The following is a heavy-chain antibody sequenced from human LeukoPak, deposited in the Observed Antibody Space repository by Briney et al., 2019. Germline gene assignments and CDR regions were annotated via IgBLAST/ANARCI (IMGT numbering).Heavy chain of an antibody. Sequence: GGSLRLSCAASGFTFSSYSMNWVRQAPGKGLEWVSSISSSSSYIYYADSVKGRFTISRDNAKNSLYLQMNSLRAEDTAVYYCASGVGAIVATIHYWGQGTLVTVS. V-gene: IGHV3-21*01. CDR1: GFTFSSYS. CDR3: ASGVGAIVATIHY. CDR2: ISSSSSYI. J-gene: IGHJ4*02. D-gene: IGHD5-12*01.